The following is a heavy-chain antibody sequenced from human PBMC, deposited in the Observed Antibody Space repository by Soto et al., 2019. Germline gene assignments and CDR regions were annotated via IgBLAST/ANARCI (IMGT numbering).Heavy chain of an antibody. D-gene: IGHD6-25*01. V-gene: IGHV3-33*01. CDR1: GFTFSSYG. CDR2: IWYDGSNK. CDR3: ARDRAPAKRSGYSSALRYGMDV. Sequence: HPGGSLRLSCAASGFTFSSYGMHWVRQAPGKGLEWVAVIWYDGSNKYYADSVKGRFTISRDNSKNTLYLQMNSLRAEDTAVYYCARDRAPAKRSGYSSALRYGMDVWGQGTTVTVSS. J-gene: IGHJ6*02.